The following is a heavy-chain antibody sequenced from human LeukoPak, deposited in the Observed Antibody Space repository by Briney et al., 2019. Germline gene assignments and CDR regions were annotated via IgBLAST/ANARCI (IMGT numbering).Heavy chain of an antibody. D-gene: IGHD4-17*01. V-gene: IGHV1-18*04. J-gene: IGHJ4*02. CDR1: GYTFTDYY. CDR2: ISNYNGIT. CDR3: ARDHYDYGDSRTIDY. Sequence: EASVKVSCKASGYTFTDYYMHWVRQAPGQGLEWMGWISNYNGITNYAQKLQGRVTMTTDTSTNTAYMELRSLRSDDTAVYYCARDHYDYGDSRTIDYWGQGTLVTVSS.